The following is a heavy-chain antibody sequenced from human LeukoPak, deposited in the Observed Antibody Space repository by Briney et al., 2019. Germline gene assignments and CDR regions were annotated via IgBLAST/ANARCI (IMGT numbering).Heavy chain of an antibody. CDR2: INSDGSWT. J-gene: IGHJ3*02. D-gene: IGHD3-22*01. CDR3: AKEYDSSGYLGDAFDI. Sequence: GSLRLSCVASGNYWMHWVRQAPGKGLVWVSHINSDGSWTSYADSVKGRFTISRDNSKNTLYLQMNSLRAEDTAVYYCAKEYDSSGYLGDAFDIWGQGTMVTVSS. CDR1: GNYW. V-gene: IGHV3-74*01.